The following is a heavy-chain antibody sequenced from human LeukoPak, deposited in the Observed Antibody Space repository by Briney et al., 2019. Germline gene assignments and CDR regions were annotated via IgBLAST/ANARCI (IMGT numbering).Heavy chain of an antibody. V-gene: IGHV1-18*01. D-gene: IGHD4-23*01. CDR1: GYTFTSYG. J-gene: IGHJ4*02. Sequence: ASVKVSCKSSGYTFTSYGISWVRQAPGQGLEWMGWISAYNGNTNYAQNLQGRVTLTTDTSTSTAYMELRSLRSDDTAVYYCARQGYGVTSQGAADYWGQGTLVTVSS. CDR3: ARQGYGVTSQGAADY. CDR2: ISAYNGNT.